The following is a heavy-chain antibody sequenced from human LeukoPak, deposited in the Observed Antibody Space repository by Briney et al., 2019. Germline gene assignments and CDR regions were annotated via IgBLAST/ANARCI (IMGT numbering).Heavy chain of an antibody. J-gene: IGHJ4*02. CDR1: GGSISSGSYY. CDR3: ARDYYDSSGYYYGDY. Sequence: PSETLSLTCTVSGGSISSGSYYWSWIRQPAGKGLEWIGRIYTSGSTNYNPSLRSRVTISVDTSKNQFSLKLSSVTAADTAVYYCARDYYDSSGYYYGDYWGQGTLVTVSS. CDR2: IYTSGST. D-gene: IGHD3-22*01. V-gene: IGHV4-61*02.